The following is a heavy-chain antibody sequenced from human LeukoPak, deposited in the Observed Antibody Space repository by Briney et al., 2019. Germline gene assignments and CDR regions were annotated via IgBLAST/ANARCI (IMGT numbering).Heavy chain of an antibody. Sequence: GESLKISCKGSGYSFTSYWIGWVRQMPGKGLEWMGIIYPGDSDTRYSPSFQGQVTISADKSISTAYLQWSSLKASDTAMYYYARTYHCDGSGYYYGYFDYWGQGTLVTVSS. D-gene: IGHD3-22*01. CDR3: ARTYHCDGSGYYYGYFDY. V-gene: IGHV5-51*01. J-gene: IGHJ4*02. CDR1: GYSFTSYW. CDR2: IYPGDSDT.